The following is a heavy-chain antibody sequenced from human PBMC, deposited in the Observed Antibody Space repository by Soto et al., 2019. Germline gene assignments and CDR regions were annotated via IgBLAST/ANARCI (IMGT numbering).Heavy chain of an antibody. CDR1: GGTFSSYT. D-gene: IGHD2-15*01. J-gene: IGHJ4*02. CDR2: IIPILGIA. CDR3: ARDRGCSGGSCYGMESDY. Sequence: QVQLLQSGAEVKKPGSSVKVSCKASGGTFSSYTISWVRQAPGQGLEWMGRIIPILGIANYAQKFQGRVTITADKATSTAYMELSSLRSEDTAVYYCARDRGCSGGSCYGMESDYWCQGTLVTVSS. V-gene: IGHV1-69*08.